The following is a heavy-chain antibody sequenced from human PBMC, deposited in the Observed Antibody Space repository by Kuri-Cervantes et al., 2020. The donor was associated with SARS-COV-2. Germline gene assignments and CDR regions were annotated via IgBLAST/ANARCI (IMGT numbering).Heavy chain of an antibody. V-gene: IGHV3-11*01. D-gene: IGHD3-10*01. CDR1: GFTFSDYY. J-gene: IGHJ3*02. CDR3: ARDSITMVQGVTSDAFDI. Sequence: GESLKISCAASGFTFSDYYMSWIRQAPGKGLEWVSYISSSGSTIYYADSVKGRFTISGDNAKNSLYLQMNSLRAEDTAVYHCARDSITMVQGVTSDAFDIWGQGTMVTVSS. CDR2: ISSSGSTI.